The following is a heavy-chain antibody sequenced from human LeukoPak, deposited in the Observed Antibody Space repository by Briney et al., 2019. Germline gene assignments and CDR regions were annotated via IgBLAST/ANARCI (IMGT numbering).Heavy chain of an antibody. D-gene: IGHD5-18*01. Sequence: GGSLRLSCVASGFTFSSFNMNWVRQAPGKGLEWVSSIGSSSTYIYYADSVKGRFTISRDNAKNSLHLQMNSLRAEDTAVYYCAASTKHTAMVDYWGQGTLVTVST. J-gene: IGHJ4*02. V-gene: IGHV3-21*01. CDR2: IGSSSTYI. CDR1: GFTFSSFN. CDR3: AASTKHTAMVDY.